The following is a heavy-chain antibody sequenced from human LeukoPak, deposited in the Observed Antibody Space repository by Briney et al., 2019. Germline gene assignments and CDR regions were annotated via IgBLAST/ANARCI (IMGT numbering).Heavy chain of an antibody. Sequence: ASVKVSCKASGYTFTSYGISWVRQAPGQGLEWMGWISAYNGNTNYAQKLQGRVTMTTDTSTSTAYMELRSLRSDDTAVYYCARDRYYYDSSGYTIKGVPDYWGQGTLVTASS. CDR3: ARDRYYYDSSGYTIKGVPDY. CDR2: ISAYNGNT. CDR1: GYTFTSYG. D-gene: IGHD3-22*01. V-gene: IGHV1-18*01. J-gene: IGHJ4*02.